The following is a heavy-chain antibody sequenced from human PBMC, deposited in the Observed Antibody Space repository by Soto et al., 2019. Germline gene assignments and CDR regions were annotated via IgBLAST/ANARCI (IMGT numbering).Heavy chain of an antibody. J-gene: IGHJ4*02. Sequence: SETLSLSCTVSGGSISSGDYYWSWIRRPPGKGLEWIGYIYYSGSTYYNPSLKSRVTISVDTSKNQFSLKLSSVTAADTAVYYCARRSSNLDYWGQGTLVTVSS. CDR1: GGSISSGDYY. V-gene: IGHV4-30-4*01. D-gene: IGHD3-10*01. CDR2: IYYSGST. CDR3: ARRSSNLDY.